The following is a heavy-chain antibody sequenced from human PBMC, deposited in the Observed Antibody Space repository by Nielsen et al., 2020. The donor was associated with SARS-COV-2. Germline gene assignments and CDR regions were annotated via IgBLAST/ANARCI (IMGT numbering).Heavy chain of an antibody. CDR2: ISAYNGNT. J-gene: IGHJ6*02. CDR1: GGTFSSYG. V-gene: IGHV1-18*01. CDR3: ARERSREYGIDV. Sequence: ASVKVSCKASGGTFSSYGISWVRQAPGQGLEWMGWISAYNGNTNYAQKFQGRVTFTRDTSASTAYMELSSLRFEDTAVYYCARERSREYGIDVWGQGTTVTVSS. D-gene: IGHD1-26*01.